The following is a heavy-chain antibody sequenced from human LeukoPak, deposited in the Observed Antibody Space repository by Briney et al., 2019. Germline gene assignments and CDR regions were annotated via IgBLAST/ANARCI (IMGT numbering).Heavy chain of an antibody. CDR2: IYYSGSS. V-gene: IGHV4-59*01. CDR3: ASQIGTGTSTFHFDL. Sequence: SETLSLTCTVSGGSISSYFWIWLRQPPGKGLEWIGYIYYSGSSNYHPSFKSRVTISVETSKNQLSLKLRSVTAADTAVYYCASQIGTGTSTFHFDLWGRGTLVTVSS. CDR1: GGSISSYF. D-gene: IGHD2-2*01. J-gene: IGHJ2*01.